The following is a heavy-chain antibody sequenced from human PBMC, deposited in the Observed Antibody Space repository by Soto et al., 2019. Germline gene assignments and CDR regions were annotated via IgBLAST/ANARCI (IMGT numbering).Heavy chain of an antibody. V-gene: IGHV4-4*07. CDR2: IYVTGTT. CDR3: ARDGTYTSNWYNFDY. CDR1: GDSVSSYF. D-gene: IGHD6-13*01. J-gene: IGHJ4*02. Sequence: SETLSLTYTVSGDSVSSYFWSWIRQPAGKGLEWIGRIYVTGTTYYNPSLKSRASMSIDTSRNQLSLKLSSVTAADTAVYFCARDGTYTSNWYNFDYWGRGTLVTVSS.